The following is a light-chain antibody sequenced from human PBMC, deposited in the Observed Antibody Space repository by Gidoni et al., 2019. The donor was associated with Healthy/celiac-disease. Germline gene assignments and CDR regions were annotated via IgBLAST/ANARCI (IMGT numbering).Light chain of an antibody. V-gene: IGKV1-27*01. J-gene: IGKJ1*01. Sequence: DIQMTQSPSSLSASVGDRVTITCRARHVISNYLAWYQQKPGKVPKLLIDAASTLQSGVPSRFSGSGSGTDFTITISSLQPEDVATYYCQKYNSAPWTFGQGTKVEIK. CDR2: AAS. CDR1: HVISNY. CDR3: QKYNSAPWT.